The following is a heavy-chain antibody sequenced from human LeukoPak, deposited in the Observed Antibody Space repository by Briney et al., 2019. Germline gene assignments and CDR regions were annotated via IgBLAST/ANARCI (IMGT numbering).Heavy chain of an antibody. Sequence: PSETLSLTCTVSGGSISSYYWSWMRQPAGRGLEWIGRIYTSGSTNYNPSLKSRVTMSVDTSKNQFSLKPSSVTAADTAVYYCARESGWYKTVHYWGQGTLVTVSS. J-gene: IGHJ4*02. V-gene: IGHV4-4*07. CDR1: GGSISSYY. D-gene: IGHD6-19*01. CDR3: ARESGWYKTVHY. CDR2: IYTSGST.